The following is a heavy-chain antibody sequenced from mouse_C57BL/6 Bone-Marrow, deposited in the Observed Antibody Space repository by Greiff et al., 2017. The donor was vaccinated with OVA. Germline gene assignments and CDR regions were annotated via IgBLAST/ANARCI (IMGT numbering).Heavy chain of an antibody. CDR1: GYTFTSYW. D-gene: IGHD1-1*01. CDR3: AREAYYCGHYAMDY. V-gene: IGHV1-69*01. J-gene: IGHJ4*01. Sequence: VQLQQPGAELVMPGASVKLSCKASGYTFTSYWMHWVKQRPGQGLEWIGEIDPSDSYTNYNQKFKGKSPLTVDKSSSTAYMQLSSLTSEDSAVYYCAREAYYCGHYAMDYWGQGTSVTVSS. CDR2: IDPSDSYT.